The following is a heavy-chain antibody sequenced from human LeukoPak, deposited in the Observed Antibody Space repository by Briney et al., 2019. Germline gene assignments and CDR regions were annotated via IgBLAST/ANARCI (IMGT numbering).Heavy chain of an antibody. CDR2: ISGSGSST. Sequence: GGSLRLSCVASGFTFSSYSMCWVRQAPGKGLEWVSSISGSGSSTYYADSVKGRFTISRDNSKNTLYLQMNGLRAEDTAVYYCAEAMAYFDYWGQGTLVTVSS. J-gene: IGHJ4*02. CDR1: GFTFSSYS. V-gene: IGHV3-23*01. D-gene: IGHD5-24*01. CDR3: AEAMAYFDY.